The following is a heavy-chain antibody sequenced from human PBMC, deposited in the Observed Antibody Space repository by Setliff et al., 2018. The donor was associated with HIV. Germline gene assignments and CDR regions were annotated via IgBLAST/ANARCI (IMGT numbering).Heavy chain of an antibody. CDR2: ISAYNGNT. CDR3: VRWRDYYDSSGFHHVSDY. Sequence: ASVKVSCKASGYTFTNYAISWVRQAPGQGLEWMGWISAYNGNTNYARKFQDRVTMTTDTSTYTVYMELLSLRSDDTAMYYFVRWRDYYDSSGFHHVSDYWGQGTLVTVSS. D-gene: IGHD3-22*01. V-gene: IGHV1-18*01. CDR1: GYTFTNYA. J-gene: IGHJ4*02.